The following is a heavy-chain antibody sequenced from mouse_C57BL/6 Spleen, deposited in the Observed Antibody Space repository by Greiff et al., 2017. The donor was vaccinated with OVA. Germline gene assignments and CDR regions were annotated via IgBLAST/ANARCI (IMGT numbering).Heavy chain of an antibody. V-gene: IGHV1-39*01. Sequence: VHVKQSGPELVKPGASVKISCKASGYSFTDYNMNWVKQSNGKSLEWIGVINPNYGTTSYNQKFKGKATLTVDQSSSTAYMQLNSLTSEDSAVYYCARSDYGSSYGYFDVWGTGTTVTVSS. CDR1: GYSFTDYN. CDR2: INPNYGTT. D-gene: IGHD1-1*01. CDR3: ARSDYGSSYGYFDV. J-gene: IGHJ1*03.